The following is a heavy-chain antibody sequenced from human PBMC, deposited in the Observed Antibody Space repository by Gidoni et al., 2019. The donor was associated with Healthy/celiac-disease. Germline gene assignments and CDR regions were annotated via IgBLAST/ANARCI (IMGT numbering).Heavy chain of an antibody. CDR1: GFTVSSNY. V-gene: IGHV3-66*01. CDR3: ARDDGGGYYGMDV. Sequence: EVQLVEYGGGVVQPGGSLRISCGASGFTVSSNYMSWVHQAPGKGLGWVSVIYSGRSTYYADSVKGRFTISRDNSKNTLYLQMNSLRAEDTAVYYCARDDGGGYYGMDVWGQGTTVTVSS. J-gene: IGHJ6*02. D-gene: IGHD3-16*01. CDR2: IYSGRST.